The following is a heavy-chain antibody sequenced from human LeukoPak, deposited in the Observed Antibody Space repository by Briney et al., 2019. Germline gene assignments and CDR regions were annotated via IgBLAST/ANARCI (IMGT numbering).Heavy chain of an antibody. D-gene: IGHD3-16*01. CDR1: GYTFTSYG. CDR2: ISAYNGNT. CDR3: ARESAVGGYFDY. V-gene: IGHV1-18*01. Sequence: ASVKVSCKASGYTFTSYGISWVRQAPGQGLEWMGWISAYNGNTSYAQKLQGRVTMTTDTSTSTAYMELRSLRSDDTAVYYCARESAVGGYFDYWGQGTLVTVSS. J-gene: IGHJ4*02.